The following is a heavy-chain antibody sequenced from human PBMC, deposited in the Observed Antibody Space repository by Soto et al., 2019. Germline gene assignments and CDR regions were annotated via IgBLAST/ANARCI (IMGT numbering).Heavy chain of an antibody. Sequence: PGESLKISCKGSGYSFTSYWISWVRQMPGKGLEWMGRIDPSDSYTNYSPSFQGHVTISADKSISTAYLQWSSLKASDTAMYYCRIDCSSPSCYWPGIRGWFDPWGQGTLVTVSS. J-gene: IGHJ5*02. CDR1: GYSFTSYW. CDR2: IDPSDSYT. V-gene: IGHV5-10-1*01. D-gene: IGHD2-2*01. CDR3: RIDCSSPSCYWPGIRGWFDP.